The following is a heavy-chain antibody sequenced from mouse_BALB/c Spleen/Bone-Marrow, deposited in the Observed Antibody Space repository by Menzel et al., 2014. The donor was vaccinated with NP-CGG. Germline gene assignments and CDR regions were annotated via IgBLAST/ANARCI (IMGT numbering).Heavy chain of an antibody. CDR2: IWAGGST. J-gene: IGHJ4*01. CDR1: GFSLTSYG. D-gene: IGHD4-1*01. V-gene: IGHV2-9*02. Sequence: VQLVESGPGLVAPSQSLSITCTVSGFSLTSYGVHWVRQPPGKGLEWLGVIWAGGSTNYNSALMYRLSISKDNSKSQVFLTMHSLPTDDPPMYCCPRDLELSYAMDYWGHGPSVTVSS. CDR3: PRDLELSYAMDY.